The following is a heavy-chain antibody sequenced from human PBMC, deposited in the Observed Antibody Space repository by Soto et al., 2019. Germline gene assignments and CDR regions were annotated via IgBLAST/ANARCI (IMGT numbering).Heavy chain of an antibody. D-gene: IGHD6-6*01. Sequence: QVHLVESGGGVVQPGRSLRLSCAASGFTFNTYGMHWVRQAPGKGLEWLAVISYDGKTEHYADSVKDRFTISRDNSNNTVNPQINSLRSEDTAGYLCAKGHLPLIAALPQDHWAQETLTTVSS. CDR2: ISYDGKTE. J-gene: IGHJ4*02. CDR1: GFTFNTYG. V-gene: IGHV3-30*18. CDR3: AKGHLPLIAALPQDH.